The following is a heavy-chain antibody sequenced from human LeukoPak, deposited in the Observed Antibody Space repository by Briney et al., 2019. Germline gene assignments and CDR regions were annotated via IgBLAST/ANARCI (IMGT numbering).Heavy chain of an antibody. Sequence: PGGSLRLSCAASGFTFSSYSMNWVRQAPGQGLEWVSSISSSGSFIYYADSVKGRFTISRDNAKNSLYLQMNSLRAEDTAVYYCASLAGPSGYDSFDYWGQGTLVTVSS. CDR1: GFTFSSYS. J-gene: IGHJ4*02. CDR3: ASLAGPSGYDSFDY. D-gene: IGHD5-12*01. V-gene: IGHV3-21*01. CDR2: ISSSGSFI.